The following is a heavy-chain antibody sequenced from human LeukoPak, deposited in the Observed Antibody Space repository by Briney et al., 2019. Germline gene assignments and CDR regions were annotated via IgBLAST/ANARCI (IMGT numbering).Heavy chain of an antibody. V-gene: IGHV1-69*04. J-gene: IGHJ4*02. CDR3: ARAPSYYYDSSGIRGY. CDR2: IIPILGIA. D-gene: IGHD3-22*01. CDR1: GYTFTSYG. Sequence: SVKVSCKASGYTFTSYGISWVRQAPGQGLEWMGRIIPILGIANYAQKFQGRVTITADKSTSTAYMELSSLRSEDTAVYYCARAPSYYYDSSGIRGYWGQGTLVTVSS.